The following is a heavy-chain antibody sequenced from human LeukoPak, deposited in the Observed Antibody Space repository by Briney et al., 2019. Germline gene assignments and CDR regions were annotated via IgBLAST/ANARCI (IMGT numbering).Heavy chain of an antibody. Sequence: SVKVSCKASGGTFISYAISWVRQAPGQGLEWMGGIIPIFGTANYAQKFQGRVTITADESTSTAYMELSSLRSEDTAVYYCARGSRDCTNGVCVFYFDYWGQGTLVTVSS. D-gene: IGHD2-8*01. CDR3: ARGSRDCTNGVCVFYFDY. J-gene: IGHJ4*02. V-gene: IGHV1-69*13. CDR2: IIPIFGTA. CDR1: GGTFISYA.